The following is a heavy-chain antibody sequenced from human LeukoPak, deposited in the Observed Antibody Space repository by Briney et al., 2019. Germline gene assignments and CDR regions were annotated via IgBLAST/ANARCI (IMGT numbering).Heavy chain of an antibody. CDR2: IYTSGST. CDR3: ARDNDFWSGPFDY. V-gene: IGHV4-61*02. CDR1: GGSISSGSYY. J-gene: IGHJ4*02. Sequence: SETLSLTCTVSGGSISSGSYYWSWIRQPAGKGLEWIGRIYTSGSTNYNPSLKSPVTISVDTSKNQFSLKLSSVTAADTAVYYCARDNDFWSGPFDYWGQGTLVTVSS. D-gene: IGHD3-3*01.